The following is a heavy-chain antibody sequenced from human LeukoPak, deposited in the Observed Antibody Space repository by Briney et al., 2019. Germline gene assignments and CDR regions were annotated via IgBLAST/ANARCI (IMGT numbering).Heavy chain of an antibody. D-gene: IGHD6-6*01. Sequence: GGSLRLSCAASGFTFSGSAMHWVRQASGKGLEWVGRIRSKANSYATAYAASVKGRFTISRDDSKNTAYLQMNSLKTEDTAVYYCTSPPAGDSSSPSSGMDVWGQGTTVTVSS. CDR3: TSPPAGDSSSPSSGMDV. CDR2: IRSKANSYAT. CDR1: GFTFSGSA. J-gene: IGHJ6*02. V-gene: IGHV3-73*01.